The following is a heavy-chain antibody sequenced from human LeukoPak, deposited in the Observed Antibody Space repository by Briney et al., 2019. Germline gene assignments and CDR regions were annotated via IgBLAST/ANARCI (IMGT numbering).Heavy chain of an antibody. J-gene: IGHJ5*02. D-gene: IGHD5-18*01. Sequence: TLSLTCTVSGGSITNGGYYWSWIRQPAGKGLEWIGRIYTTGNTNYNPSLKSRVTISLDTSKNQFSLKLSSVTAADTAVYYCAREWENAGVQLWPSGRFDPWGQGTLVTVSS. CDR3: AREWENAGVQLWPSGRFDP. V-gene: IGHV4-61*02. CDR2: IYTTGNT. CDR1: GGSITNGGYY.